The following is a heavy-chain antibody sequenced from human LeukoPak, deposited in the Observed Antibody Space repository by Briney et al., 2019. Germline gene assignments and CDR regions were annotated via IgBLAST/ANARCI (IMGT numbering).Heavy chain of an antibody. CDR1: GGSFSGYY. V-gene: IGHV4-34*01. D-gene: IGHD3-16*01. Sequence: PSETLSLTCAVYGGSFSGYYWSWIRQPPGKGLEWIGEINHSGSTNYNPSLKSRVTISVDTSKNQFSLKLSSVTAADTAVYYCARGGGDYDYVWGSYDAFDIWGQGTMVTVSS. CDR2: INHSGST. CDR3: ARGGGDYDYVWGSYDAFDI. J-gene: IGHJ3*02.